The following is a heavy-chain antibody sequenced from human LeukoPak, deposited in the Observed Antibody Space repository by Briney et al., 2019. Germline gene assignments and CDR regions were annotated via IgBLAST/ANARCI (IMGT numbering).Heavy chain of an antibody. CDR2: IFFDESLK. Sequence: QPGGSLRLSCAASGFSFSSFDMHWVRQTPGKGLEWVAFIFFDESLKYYADSVRGRFTVSRDNSKNTLYLQMNSLRAEDTAVYYCARDDAYDILTGYSIGFDYWGQGTLVTVSS. CDR3: ARDDAYDILTGYSIGFDY. CDR1: GFSFSSFD. D-gene: IGHD3-9*01. V-gene: IGHV3-30*12. J-gene: IGHJ4*02.